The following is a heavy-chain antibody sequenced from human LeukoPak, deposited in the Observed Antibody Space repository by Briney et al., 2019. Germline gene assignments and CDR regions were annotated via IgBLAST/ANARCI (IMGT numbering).Heavy chain of an antibody. CDR3: ARARITTVTY. Sequence: SETLSLTCAVYGGSFSDYYWNWIRQPPGKGLEWIGEINPRGGTNYNPSLKSRVTISVDTSRKQFSLRLNSVTAADTAVYYCARARITTVTYWGQGTLVTVSS. CDR2: INPRGGT. J-gene: IGHJ4*02. V-gene: IGHV4-34*01. D-gene: IGHD4-4*01. CDR1: GGSFSDYY.